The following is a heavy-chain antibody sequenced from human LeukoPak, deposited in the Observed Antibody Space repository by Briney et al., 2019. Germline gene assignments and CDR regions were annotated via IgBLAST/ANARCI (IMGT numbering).Heavy chain of an antibody. J-gene: IGHJ6*02. CDR3: ARVGQLVLAAGYYYYGMDV. CDR2: IYTSGST. D-gene: IGHD6-13*01. V-gene: IGHV4-4*07. Sequence: SETLSLTCTVSDGSISSYYWSWIRQPAGKGLEWIGRIYTSGSTNYNPSLKSRVTMSVDTSKNQFSLKLSSVTAADTAVYYCARVGQLVLAAGYYYYGMDVWGQGTTVTVSS. CDR1: DGSISSYY.